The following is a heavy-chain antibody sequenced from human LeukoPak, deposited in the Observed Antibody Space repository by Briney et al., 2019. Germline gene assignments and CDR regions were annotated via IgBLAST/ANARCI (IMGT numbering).Heavy chain of an antibody. J-gene: IGHJ3*02. Sequence: PGGSLRLSCAASGFTFSNYWMNWVRQAPGKGLEWVAIINKDGSEQYYVDSVKGRFTISRDNAQNSLYLQMDSLRAEDTAVYYCARAAKGRQLGAFDIWGQGTVVTVSS. CDR2: INKDGSEQ. CDR3: ARAAKGRQLGAFDI. D-gene: IGHD5-24*01. V-gene: IGHV3-7*05. CDR1: GFTFSNYW.